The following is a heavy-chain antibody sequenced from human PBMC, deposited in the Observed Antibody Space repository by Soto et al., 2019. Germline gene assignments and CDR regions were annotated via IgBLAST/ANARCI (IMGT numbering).Heavy chain of an antibody. CDR3: ARGDIVATSKGFYYYYYYYKDV. CDR2: MNPNSGNT. D-gene: IGHD5-12*01. CDR1: GXTFTSYD. V-gene: IGHV1-8*01. J-gene: IGHJ6*03. Sequence: ASVKVSCKASGXTFTSYDINWVRQATGQGLEWMGWMNPNSGNTGYAQKFQGRVTMTRNTSISTAYMELSSLRSEDTAVYYCARGDIVATSKGFYYYYYYYKDVWWKWSSDTVSS.